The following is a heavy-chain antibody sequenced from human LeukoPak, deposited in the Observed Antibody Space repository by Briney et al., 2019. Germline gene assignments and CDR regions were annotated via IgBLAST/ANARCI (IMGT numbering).Heavy chain of an antibody. CDR2: IYTSGST. CDR3: ARPRYETGSRGYYHEEAFDI. CDR1: GGSIRSYY. Sequence: ETLSLTCTVSGGSIRSYYWSWIPQPPGKGLEWIGYIYTSGSTNYNPSLKSRVTISVDTSKNQFSLKLSSVTAADTAVYYCARPRYETGSRGYYHEEAFDIWGQGTRVTVSS. D-gene: IGHD3-22*01. V-gene: IGHV4-4*09. J-gene: IGHJ3*02.